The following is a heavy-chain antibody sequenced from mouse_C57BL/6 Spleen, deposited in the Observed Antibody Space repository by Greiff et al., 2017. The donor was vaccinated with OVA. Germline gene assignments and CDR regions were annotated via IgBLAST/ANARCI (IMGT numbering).Heavy chain of an antibody. CDR3: TRRTTVVENWYFDV. V-gene: IGHV1-15*01. J-gene: IGHJ1*03. CDR1: GYTFTDYE. CDR2: IDPETGGT. D-gene: IGHD1-1*01. Sequence: QVQLKESGAELVRPGASVTLSCKASGYTFTDYEMHWVKQTPVHGLEWIGAIDPETGGTAYNQKFKGKAILTADKSSSTAYMELRSLTSEDSAVYYCTRRTTVVENWYFDVWGTGTTVTVSS.